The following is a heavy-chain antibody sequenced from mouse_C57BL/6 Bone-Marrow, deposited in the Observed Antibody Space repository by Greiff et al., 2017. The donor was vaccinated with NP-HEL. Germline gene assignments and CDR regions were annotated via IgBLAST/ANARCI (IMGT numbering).Heavy chain of an antibody. CDR2: FYPGSGSI. Sequence: VQLVESGAELVKPGASVKLSCKASGYTFTEYTIHWVKQRSGQGLEWIGWFYPGSGSIKYNEKFKDKATLTADNSSSTVYMELSSWTSEDSAVYFCAVHDDYYNYAGYFEFWGEGTLVTVSA. CDR1: GYTFTEYT. CDR3: AVHDDYYNYAGYFEF. J-gene: IGHJ3*01. V-gene: IGHV1-62-2*01. D-gene: IGHD2-4*01.